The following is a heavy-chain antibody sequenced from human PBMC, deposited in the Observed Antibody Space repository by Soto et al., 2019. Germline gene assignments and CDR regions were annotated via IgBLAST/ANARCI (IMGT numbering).Heavy chain of an antibody. J-gene: IGHJ4*02. CDR1: GFSFTNTW. Sequence: HLVESGGALVKPGGSLRLSCAASGFSFTNTWMNWVRQAPGKGLEWVGRIKAKADGGTTDYAAPVKGRFTISRDDSKNTVFLQMNSLKTDDTGVYYGTTVRTYWGQGTLVTVSS. CDR3: TTVRTY. CDR2: IKAKADGGTT. V-gene: IGHV3-15*07.